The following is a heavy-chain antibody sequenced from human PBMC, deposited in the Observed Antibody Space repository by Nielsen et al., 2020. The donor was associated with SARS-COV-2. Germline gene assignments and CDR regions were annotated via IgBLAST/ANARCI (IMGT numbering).Heavy chain of an antibody. CDR3: ARVTSIATELYYFDY. CDR1: GFTFSSYS. CDR2: IKQDGSEK. J-gene: IGHJ4*02. Sequence: GESLKISCAASGFTFSSYSMSWVRQAPGKGLEWVANIKQDGSEKYYVDSVKGRFTISRDNAKNSLYLQMNSLRAEDTAVYYCARVTSIATELYYFDYWGQGTLVTVSS. V-gene: IGHV3-7*01. D-gene: IGHD6-6*01.